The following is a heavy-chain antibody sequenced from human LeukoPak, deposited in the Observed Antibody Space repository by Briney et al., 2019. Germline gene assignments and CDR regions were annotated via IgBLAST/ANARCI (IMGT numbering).Heavy chain of an antibody. D-gene: IGHD3-3*01. Sequence: GGSLRLSCAASGFTFSSYGMHWVRQAPGKGLEWVAFIRYDGSNKYYADSVKGRFTISRDNSKNTLYLQMNSLRAEDTAVYYCAKPTIFGVVIRGKWFDPWGQGTLVTVSS. CDR3: AKPTIFGVVIRGKWFDP. CDR1: GFTFSSYG. CDR2: IRYDGSNK. V-gene: IGHV3-30*02. J-gene: IGHJ5*02.